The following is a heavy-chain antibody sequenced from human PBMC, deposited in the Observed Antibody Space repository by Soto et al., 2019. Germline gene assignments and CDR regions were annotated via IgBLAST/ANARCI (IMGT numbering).Heavy chain of an antibody. CDR1: GWSFIGYY. J-gene: IGHJ4*02. V-gene: IGHV4-34*01. D-gene: IGHD2-8*02. CDR2: INHSGST. CDR3: ARDKITGLFDY. Sequence: PSETLSLTCAVYGWSFIGYYWTWIRQPPGTGLEWIGEINHSGSTNYNPSLKSRVTISVDTSKNQFSLKLTSVTAADTAVYYCARDKITGLFDYWGQGTLVTVS.